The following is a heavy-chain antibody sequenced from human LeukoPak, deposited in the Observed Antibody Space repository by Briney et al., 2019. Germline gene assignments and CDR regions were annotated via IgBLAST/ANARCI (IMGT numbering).Heavy chain of an antibody. CDR2: INHSGST. D-gene: IGHD2-15*01. Sequence: SETLSLTCAVYGGSFSRYYWSWIRQPPGKGLEWIGEINHSGSTNYNPSLKSRVTISVDTSKNQFSLKLSSVTAADTAVYYCASTGGGSRYPDYWGQGTLVTVSS. V-gene: IGHV4-34*01. CDR1: GGSFSRYY. CDR3: ASTGGGSRYPDY. J-gene: IGHJ4*02.